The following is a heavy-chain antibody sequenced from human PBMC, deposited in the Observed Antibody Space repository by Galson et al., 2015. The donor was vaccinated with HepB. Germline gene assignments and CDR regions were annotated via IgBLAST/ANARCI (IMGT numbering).Heavy chain of an antibody. CDR2: IYTSGST. J-gene: IGHJ4*02. D-gene: IGHD3-16*01. V-gene: IGHV4-4*07. CDR1: GDSISGYY. Sequence: ETLSLTCNVSGDSISGYYWSWVRQPAGKRLEWIGRIYTSGSTYYNPSLKSRVTMSIDASNNQFSLRLSSMTAADTAVYYCARDSFSYGYGPRYFDYWGQGALVTVSS. CDR3: ARDSFSYGYGPRYFDY.